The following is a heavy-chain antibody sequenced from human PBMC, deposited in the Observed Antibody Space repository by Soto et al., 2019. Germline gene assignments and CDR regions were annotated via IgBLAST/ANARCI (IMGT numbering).Heavy chain of an antibody. CDR2: IVVGSGNT. CDR1: GFTFTSSA. J-gene: IGHJ6*02. CDR3: AAERDYYDSSGYYFDPSRRGGNYGMDV. D-gene: IGHD3-22*01. Sequence: KMARASVKVSCKASGFTFTSSAMQWVRQARGQRLEWIGWIVVGSGNTNYAQKFQERVTITRDMSTSTAYMELSSLRSEDTAVYYCAAERDYYDSSGYYFDPSRRGGNYGMDVWGQGTTVTVSS. V-gene: IGHV1-58*02.